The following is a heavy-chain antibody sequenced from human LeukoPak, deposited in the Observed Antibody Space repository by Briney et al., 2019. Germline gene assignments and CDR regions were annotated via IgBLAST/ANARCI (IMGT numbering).Heavy chain of an antibody. CDR3: ARDLSATARAYDY. CDR2: ISISGTYI. Sequence: GGSLRLSCAASGFILSDYNRNWVRQAPGKGLEWVSFISISGTYITYADSVKGRFTISRDNAKNSLYLQMNSLRAEDTAVYYCARDLSATARAYDYWGQGTLVTVSS. D-gene: IGHD2-15*01. J-gene: IGHJ4*02. V-gene: IGHV3-21*01. CDR1: GFILSDYN.